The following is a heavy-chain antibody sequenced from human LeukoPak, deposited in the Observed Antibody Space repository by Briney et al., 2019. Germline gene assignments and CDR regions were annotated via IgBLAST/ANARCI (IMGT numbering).Heavy chain of an antibody. V-gene: IGHV4-38-2*02. CDR1: GYSISSGYY. D-gene: IGHD3-10*01. Sequence: SETLSLTCTVSGYSISSGYYWGWIRQPPGKGLEWIGSIYHSGSTYYNPSLKSRVTISVDTSKNQFSLKLSSVTAADTAVYYCARDVPGAGAFEIWGQGTMVTVSS. CDR2: IYHSGST. CDR3: ARDVPGAGAFEI. J-gene: IGHJ3*02.